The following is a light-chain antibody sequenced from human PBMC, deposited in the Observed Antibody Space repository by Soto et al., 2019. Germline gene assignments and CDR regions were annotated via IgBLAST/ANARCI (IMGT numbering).Light chain of an antibody. CDR2: DAS. J-gene: IGKJ1*01. V-gene: IGKV3-11*01. Sequence: ETVLTQSPATLSVSPGERATLSCRASQSVGNYLGWYQQKPGQAPRLLIYDASNRAPGIPVRFTGSGSGTDYTRPISSLKPEDSAVYHCQQRSNWWTFDQGTKVEIK. CDR3: QQRSNWWT. CDR1: QSVGNY.